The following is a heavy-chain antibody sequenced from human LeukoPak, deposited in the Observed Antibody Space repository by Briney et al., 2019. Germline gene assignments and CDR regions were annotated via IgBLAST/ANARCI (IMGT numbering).Heavy chain of an antibody. CDR1: GYTFTGYY. CDR3: ARGGVRTAASTFDF. Sequence: ASVKVSCKASGYTFTGYYMHWVRQAPGQGLEWMGWINPNSGTTKSGQKFQGRVTLTRDTSITTAYMELSRLTSGDTAVYYCARGGVRTAASTFDFWGQGTPVTVSS. CDR2: INPNSGTT. V-gene: IGHV1-2*02. D-gene: IGHD6-13*01. J-gene: IGHJ4*02.